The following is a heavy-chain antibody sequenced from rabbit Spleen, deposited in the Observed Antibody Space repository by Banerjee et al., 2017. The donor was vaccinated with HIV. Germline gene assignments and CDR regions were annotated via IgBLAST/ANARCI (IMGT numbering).Heavy chain of an antibody. CDR3: ARDADSGGLHFVL. J-gene: IGHJ4*01. V-gene: IGHV1S47*01. CDR2: IDPIFGRT. Sequence: QEQLVESGGGLVQPGGSLKLSCKASGFDFSDYGVTWVRQAPGKGLEWIGYIDPIFGRTYYATWVNGRFTISSHNAQNTLYLQLNSLTAADTATYFCARDADSGGLHFVLWGPGTLVTVS. CDR1: GFDFSDYG. D-gene: IGHD4-1*01.